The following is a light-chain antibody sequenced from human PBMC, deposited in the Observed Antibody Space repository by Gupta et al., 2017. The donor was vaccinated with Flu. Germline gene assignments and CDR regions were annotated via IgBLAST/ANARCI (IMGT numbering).Light chain of an antibody. CDR3: SSYTSSSTYL. Sequence: SITISCTGTSSDVGGYNYVSWYQQHPGKAPKLMIYEVSNRPSGVSNRFSGSKSGNTASLTXSXLQAEDXANYYCSSYTSSSTYLFGGGTKLTVL. CDR1: SSDVGGYNY. CDR2: EVS. V-gene: IGLV2-14*01. J-gene: IGLJ2*01.